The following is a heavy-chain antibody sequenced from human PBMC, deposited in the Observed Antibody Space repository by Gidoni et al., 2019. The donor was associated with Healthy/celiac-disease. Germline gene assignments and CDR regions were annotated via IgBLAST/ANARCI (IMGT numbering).Heavy chain of an antibody. CDR2: INHSGST. D-gene: IGHD5-18*01. CDR1: GGSFSGYY. V-gene: IGHV4-34*01. CDR3: ARIGVYSYGQYYYYYYYMDV. Sequence: QVQLQQWGAGLLKPSETLSLTCAVYGGSFSGYYWSWIRQPPGKGLEWIGEINHSGSTNYNPSLKSRVTISVDTSKNQFSLKLSSVTAADTAVYYCARIGVYSYGQYYYYYYYMDVWGKGTTVTVSS. J-gene: IGHJ6*03.